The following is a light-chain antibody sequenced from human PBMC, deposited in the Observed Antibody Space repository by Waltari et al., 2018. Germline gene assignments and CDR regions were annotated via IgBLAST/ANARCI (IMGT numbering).Light chain of an antibody. J-gene: IGLJ3*02. CDR3: TSYAGISMRV. CDR1: SSDVGVSNY. CDR2: EVN. Sequence: QSALTQPPSASGSLGQSVTISCPGTSSDVGVSNYVPWYQQHPGKAPKLLIYEVNKRPSGVPDRFSGSRSCNTASLTVSGLQAEDEADFYCTSYAGISMRVFGGGTKLTVL. V-gene: IGLV2-8*01.